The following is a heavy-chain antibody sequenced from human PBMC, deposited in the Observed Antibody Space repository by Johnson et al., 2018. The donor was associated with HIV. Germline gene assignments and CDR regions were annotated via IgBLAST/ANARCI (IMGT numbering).Heavy chain of an antibody. J-gene: IGHJ3*02. Sequence: VQLVESGGGLVKPGGSLRLSCAASGFTFSNAWMSWVRQAPGKGLEWVGRIKSKTDGGTTDYAAPVKGRFTISRDDSKNTLYLQMNSLKTEDTAVDYCTRDAKLRPLDGPDDAFDIWGQGTMVTVSS. CDR2: IKSKTDGGTT. CDR1: GFTFSNAW. CDR3: TRDAKLRPLDGPDDAFDI. D-gene: IGHD5-24*01. V-gene: IGHV3-15*01.